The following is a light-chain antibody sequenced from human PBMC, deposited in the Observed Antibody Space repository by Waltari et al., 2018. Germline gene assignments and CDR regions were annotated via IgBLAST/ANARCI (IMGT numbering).Light chain of an antibody. V-gene: IGKV3-15*01. CDR1: RNVGTS. CDR3: QQYNYWPPAYT. J-gene: IGKJ2*01. Sequence: EVVLTQSPVTLSVSPGERATLSCRASRNVGTSLAWYQQKPGQAPRLLSYDTSTRATGFPARFSGSGSGTEFTLTISSLQSEEFGVYYCQQYNYWPPAYTFGQGTKLEIK. CDR2: DTS.